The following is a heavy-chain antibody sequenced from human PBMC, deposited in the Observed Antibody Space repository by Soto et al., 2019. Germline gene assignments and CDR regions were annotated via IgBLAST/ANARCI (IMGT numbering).Heavy chain of an antibody. CDR2: TYYRSKWYN. J-gene: IGHJ5*02. V-gene: IGHV6-1*01. CDR3: ARAIRYGGAEPRRWFDP. Sequence: PSQTLSLTCAISGDSVSSNSAAWNSIRQSPSRGLEWLGRTYYRSKWYNDYAVSVKSRITINQDTSKNQFSLQLNSVTPEDTAVYYCARAIRYGGAEPRRWFDPWGQGSLVTVSS. CDR1: GDSVSSNSAA. D-gene: IGHD3-16*01.